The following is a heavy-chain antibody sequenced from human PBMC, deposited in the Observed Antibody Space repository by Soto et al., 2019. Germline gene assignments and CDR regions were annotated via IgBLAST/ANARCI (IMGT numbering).Heavy chain of an antibody. CDR1: GGSFSGYY. D-gene: IGHD3-22*01. Sequence: SETLSLTCAVHGGSFSGYYWSWIRQPPGKGLEWIGEINHSGSTNYNPSLKSRVTISVDTSKNQFSLKLSSVTAADTAVYYCARGDSSGYYYFDYWGQGTLVTVSS. CDR2: INHSGST. J-gene: IGHJ4*02. V-gene: IGHV4-34*01. CDR3: ARGDSSGYYYFDY.